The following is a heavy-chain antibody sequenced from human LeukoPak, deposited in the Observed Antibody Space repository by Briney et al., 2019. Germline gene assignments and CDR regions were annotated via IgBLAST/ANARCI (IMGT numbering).Heavy chain of an antibody. CDR2: VNHSGST. V-gene: IGHV4-39*07. Sequence: SETLSLTGTVSGDSISTSNSYWGWIRQPPGKGLEWVGEVNHSGSTSYNPSLKSRVTISVDTSKNQFSLKLTSVTAADTAVYYCARSSSDWFDPWGQGILVTVSS. CDR3: ARSSSDWFDP. J-gene: IGHJ5*02. D-gene: IGHD6-6*01. CDR1: GDSISTSNSY.